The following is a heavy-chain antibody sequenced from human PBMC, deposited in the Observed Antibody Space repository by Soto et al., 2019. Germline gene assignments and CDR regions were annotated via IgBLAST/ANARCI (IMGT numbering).Heavy chain of an antibody. V-gene: IGHV4-59*01. CDR2: IYFTGST. J-gene: IGHJ4*01. CDR3: ARHMAPGGSGNFDS. D-gene: IGHD3-10*01. Sequence: SETLSLTCNVSGGSITSFYWDWLRQPPGKGLEWIGYIYFTGSTNYNPSLASRVTMSIDSSKRQFSPKLRSVSAADTAVYFCARHMAPGGSGNFDSWGHGTLVTVSS. CDR1: GGSITSFY.